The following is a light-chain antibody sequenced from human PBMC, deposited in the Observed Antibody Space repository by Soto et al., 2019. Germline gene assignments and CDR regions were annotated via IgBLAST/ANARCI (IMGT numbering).Light chain of an antibody. CDR3: QQYVSSPYA. CDR1: QSVSSSY. Sequence: EIVLTQSPGTLSLSPGERATLSCRASQSVSSSYLAWYQQKPGQAPRLLIFGESSMATDIPDRFSGSGSGTDFTLTISRLEPEDFAVYYCQQYVSSPYAFGQGTKVEIK. CDR2: GES. V-gene: IGKV3-20*01. J-gene: IGKJ2*01.